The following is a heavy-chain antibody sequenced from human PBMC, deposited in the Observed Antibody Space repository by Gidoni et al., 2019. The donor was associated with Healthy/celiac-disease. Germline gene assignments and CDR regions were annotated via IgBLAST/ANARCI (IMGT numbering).Heavy chain of an antibody. J-gene: IGHJ6*02. CDR2: IWYDGTEK. Sequence: QVQLVESGGGVVQPGRSLRLSCAASAFTFSNYAMHWVRQPPGKGLEWVAIIWYDGTEKYYADSVKGRFTISRDNSRNKLYLQMNSLRVEDSALYYCAKDRDHYSDSSGPGWMIYGMDVWGQGTTVTVSS. CDR1: AFTFSNYA. V-gene: IGHV3-33*06. D-gene: IGHD3-22*01. CDR3: AKDRDHYSDSSGPGWMIYGMDV.